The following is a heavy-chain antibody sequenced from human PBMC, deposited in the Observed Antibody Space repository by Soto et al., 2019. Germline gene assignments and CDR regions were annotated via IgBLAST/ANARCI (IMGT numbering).Heavy chain of an antibody. CDR2: VRNKAKSYTT. CDR3: ARGGTVTNYNSDMDV. J-gene: IGHJ6*02. CDR1: GFTFSDHY. Sequence: EVQLVESGGGVVQPGGSLRLSCAVSGFTFSDHYMDWVRQAPGKGLEWVGRVRNKAKSYTTEYAASVKGRFTVSRDDSQNSLFLQMNSLKTEDTAVYYCARGGTVTNYNSDMDVWGQGTTVTVSS. V-gene: IGHV3-72*01. D-gene: IGHD4-17*01.